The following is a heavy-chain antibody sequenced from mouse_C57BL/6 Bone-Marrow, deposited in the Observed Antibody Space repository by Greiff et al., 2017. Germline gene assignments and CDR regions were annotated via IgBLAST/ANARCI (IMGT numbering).Heavy chain of an antibody. V-gene: IGHV2-4*01. J-gene: IGHJ4*01. CDR1: GFSLTSYG. Sequence: VQVVESGPGLVQPSQSLSITCTVSGFSLTSYGVHWVRQPPGKGLEWLGVIWSGGSTDYNAAFISRLSISKDNSKSQVFFKMNSLQADDTAIYYCDKDGYDPYAMDYGGQGTSVTVSS. D-gene: IGHD2-2*01. CDR2: IWSGGST. CDR3: DKDGYDPYAMDY.